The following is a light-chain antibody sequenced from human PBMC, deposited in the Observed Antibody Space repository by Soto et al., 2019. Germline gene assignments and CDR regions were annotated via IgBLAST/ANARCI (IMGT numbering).Light chain of an antibody. CDR2: AAS. V-gene: IGKV1-39*01. CDR1: QSISSY. J-gene: IGKJ1*01. CDR3: QQSYSTPWT. Sequence: DIQMTQSPSSLSASVGDRVTITCRASQSISSYLNWYQQKPGKAPKALIYAASTLQSGVPSRFSGSRSGRDFTLTINWLQPEDFATYYCQQSYSTPWTFGQGTRVDI.